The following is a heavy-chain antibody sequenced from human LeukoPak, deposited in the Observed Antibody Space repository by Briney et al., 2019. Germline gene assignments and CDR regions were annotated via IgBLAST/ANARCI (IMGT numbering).Heavy chain of an antibody. CDR1: GGSISSGGYS. CDR2: IYHSGST. J-gene: IGHJ3*02. CDR3: ARDPGYCSGGSCYSSAFDI. D-gene: IGHD2-15*01. V-gene: IGHV4-30-2*01. Sequence: SETLSLTCAVSGGSISSGGYSWSWIRQPPGKGLEWIGYIYHSGSTYYNPSLKSRVTISVDRSKNQFSLKLSSVTAADTAVYYCARDPGYCSGGSCYSSAFDIWGQGTMVTVSS.